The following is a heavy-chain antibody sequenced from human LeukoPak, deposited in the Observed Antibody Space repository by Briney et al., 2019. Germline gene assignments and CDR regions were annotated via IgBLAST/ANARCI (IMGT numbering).Heavy chain of an antibody. CDR1: GFTFSRYS. V-gene: IGHV3-21*01. CDR3: ARDLGYCSSTSCYYYYYYGMDV. J-gene: IGHJ6*04. CDR2: ISSSSSYI. D-gene: IGHD2-2*01. Sequence: PGGSLRLSCAASGFTFSRYSMNWVRQAPGKGLEWVSSISSSSSYIYYADSVKGRFTISRDNAKNSLYLQMNSLRAEDTAVYYCARDLGYCSSTSCYYYYYYGMDVWGKGTTVTVSS.